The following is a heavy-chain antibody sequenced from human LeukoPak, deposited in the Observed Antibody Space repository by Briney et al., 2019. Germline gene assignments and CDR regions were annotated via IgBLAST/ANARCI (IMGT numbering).Heavy chain of an antibody. CDR2: IKQDGTEK. CDR1: GFTFTTYW. J-gene: IGHJ4*02. Sequence: GSLRLSCAASGFTFTTYWMSWVRQAPGKGLEWVANIKQDGTEKYYVDSVKGRFTISRDNSKNTLYLQMNSLRAEDTAVYYCARGPSGYHNTGGQGTLVTVSS. V-gene: IGHV3-7*01. D-gene: IGHD5-12*01. CDR3: ARGPSGYHNT.